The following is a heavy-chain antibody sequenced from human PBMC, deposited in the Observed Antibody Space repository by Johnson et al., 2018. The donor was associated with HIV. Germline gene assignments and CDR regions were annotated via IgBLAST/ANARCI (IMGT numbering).Heavy chain of an antibody. Sequence: QMQLVESGGGVVQPGRSLRLSCAASGFTFSSYAIHWVRQAPGKGLQWVAIISYDGSEKYFADSVKGRFTISRDSSKNTLYLQMNSLRAEDTAVYYCAKESAFDIWGQGTMVTVSS. CDR2: ISYDGSEK. V-gene: IGHV3-30*04. CDR3: AKESAFDI. J-gene: IGHJ3*02. CDR1: GFTFSSYA.